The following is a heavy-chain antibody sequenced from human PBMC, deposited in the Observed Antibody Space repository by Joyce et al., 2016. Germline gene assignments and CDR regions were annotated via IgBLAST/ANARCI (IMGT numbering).Heavy chain of an antibody. D-gene: IGHD5-12*01. CDR3: ARHNWRYDGHYFYYMDV. CDR1: GYTFTGYY. CDR2: INPDSGGT. V-gene: IGHV1-2*02. J-gene: IGHJ6*03. Sequence: QVQLVQSGAEVRKPGASVKVSCTASGYTFTGYYRHWVRQAPGQGLEWMGWINPDSGGTNYAQNFQCRVTMTRDTSVSTAYMELGRLTSDDTAVYYCARHNWRYDGHYFYYMDVWGKGTTVTVSS.